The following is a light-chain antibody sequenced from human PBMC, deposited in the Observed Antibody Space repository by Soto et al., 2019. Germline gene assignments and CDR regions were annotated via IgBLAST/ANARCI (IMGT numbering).Light chain of an antibody. J-gene: IGLJ1*01. CDR3: SSYSATNTLV. CDR1: SSDVGDYPY. CDR2: EVT. V-gene: IGLV2-14*01. Sequence: QSVLTQPASVSGSPGQSITTSCTGTSSDVGDYPYVSWYQQHPGKVPKLIIYEVTNRPSGVTSRFSGSKSENTASLTISGLQAEDEADYSCSSYSATNTLVFGSGTKVTVL.